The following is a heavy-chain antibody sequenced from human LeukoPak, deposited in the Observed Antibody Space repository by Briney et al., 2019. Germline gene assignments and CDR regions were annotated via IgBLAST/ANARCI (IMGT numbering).Heavy chain of an antibody. J-gene: IGHJ1*01. V-gene: IGHV4-34*01. CDR1: GGSFSGYY. CDR2: INHSGSI. D-gene: IGHD2-2*01. CDR3: AGGPRRRYCSSTSCYGLYFQH. Sequence: PSETLSLTCAVYGGSFSGYYWSWIRQPPGKGLEWIGEINHSGSINYNPSLKSRVTISVDTSKNQFSLKLSSVTAADTAVYYCAGGPRRRYCSSTSCYGLYFQHWGQGTLVTVSS.